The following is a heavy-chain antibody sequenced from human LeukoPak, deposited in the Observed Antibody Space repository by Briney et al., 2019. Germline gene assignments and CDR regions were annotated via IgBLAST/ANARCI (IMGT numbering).Heavy chain of an antibody. J-gene: IGHJ5*02. CDR3: ARGFSRRSGYSA. D-gene: IGHD3-3*01. CDR1: GFIFSSYW. V-gene: IGHV3-7*01. Sequence: PGGSLRLSCAASGFIFSSYWMSWVRQAPGKGLEWVANIKEDGSEKYYVDSEGGRFAIPRDNARNSLYLQMNSLRPDDTAVYYCARGFSRRSGYSAWGQGTLVTVSS. CDR2: IKEDGSEK.